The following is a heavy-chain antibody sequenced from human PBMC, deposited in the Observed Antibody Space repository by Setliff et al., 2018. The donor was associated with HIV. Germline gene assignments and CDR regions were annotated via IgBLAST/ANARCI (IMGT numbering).Heavy chain of an antibody. CDR3: ATFYDSGSFTSFDR. CDR2: FVPEDGEK. Sequence: ASVKVSCKVSGYTLTELSMHWVRQAPGKGLEWMGGFVPEDGEKIYAKNFQGRVTMTEETSTGTAHMELSSLTSDDTAVYYCATFYDSGSFTSFDRWGQGTRVTVSS. D-gene: IGHD3-10*01. J-gene: IGHJ4*02. V-gene: IGHV1-24*01. CDR1: GYTLTELS.